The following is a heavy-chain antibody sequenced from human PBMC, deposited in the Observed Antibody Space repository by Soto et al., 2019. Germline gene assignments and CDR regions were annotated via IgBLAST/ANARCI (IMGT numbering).Heavy chain of an antibody. CDR2: INPSGGST. CDR3: ARDGTGTTFGGYHYYGLDV. J-gene: IGHJ6*02. Sequence: GASVKVSCKASGYTFTSYYMHWVRQAPGQGLEWMGIINPSGGSTSYAQKFQGRVTMTRDTSMSTAYMELSRLRSEDTAVYYCARDGTGTTFGGYHYYGLDVWGQGTTVTVSS. D-gene: IGHD1-7*01. V-gene: IGHV1-46*01. CDR1: GYTFTSYY.